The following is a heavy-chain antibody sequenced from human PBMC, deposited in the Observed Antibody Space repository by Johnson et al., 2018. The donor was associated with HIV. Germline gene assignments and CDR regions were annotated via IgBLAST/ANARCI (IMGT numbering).Heavy chain of an antibody. V-gene: IGHV3-23*04. D-gene: IGHD6-19*01. CDR2: ISGSTGRT. J-gene: IGHJ3*02. Sequence: VQLVESGGGVVQPGRSLRLSCAASGFTFSSYGMHWVRQAPGKGLEWVSLISGSTGRTNYADSVKCRFTISRDNSKNTLYLQMNSLRAEDTAVYYCAKRGSGWPSDAFDIWGQGTMVTVSS. CDR1: GFTFSSYG. CDR3: AKRGSGWPSDAFDI.